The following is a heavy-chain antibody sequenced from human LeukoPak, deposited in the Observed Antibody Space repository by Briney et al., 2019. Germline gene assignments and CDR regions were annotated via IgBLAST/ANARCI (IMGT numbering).Heavy chain of an antibody. D-gene: IGHD6-13*01. CDR1: GGSISSYY. Sequence: SETLSLTCTVSGGSISSYYWSWIRQPAGKGLEWIGRIYTSGSTNYNPSLKSRVTMSVDTSKNQFSLKLSSVTAADTAVYYCAREVAAAGTVYYYYYYMDVWGKGTTVTVSS. CDR3: AREVAAAGTVYYYYYYMDV. J-gene: IGHJ6*03. V-gene: IGHV4-4*07. CDR2: IYTSGST.